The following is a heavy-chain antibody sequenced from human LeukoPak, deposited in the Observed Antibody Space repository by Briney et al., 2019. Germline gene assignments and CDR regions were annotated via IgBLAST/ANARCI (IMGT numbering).Heavy chain of an antibody. D-gene: IGHD5-24*01. CDR2: INSDGRSI. Sequence: PGGSLRLSCAASGFTFSNYWMHWVRQAPGKGLVRVSRINSDGRSIIYADTVKGRFTISRDNAKNSLYLQLNSLRADDTAVYYCTRMAGGLWDYWGQGTLVTVSS. J-gene: IGHJ4*02. CDR3: TRMAGGLWDY. V-gene: IGHV3-74*01. CDR1: GFTFSNYW.